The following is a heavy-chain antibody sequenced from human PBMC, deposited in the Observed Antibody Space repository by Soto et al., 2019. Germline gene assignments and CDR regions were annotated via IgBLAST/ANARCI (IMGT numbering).Heavy chain of an antibody. D-gene: IGHD1-26*01. CDR2: ISYSGST. J-gene: IGHJ4*02. V-gene: IGHV4-61*01. CDR3: ERGSGSYYAC. CDR1: GASVSSGNYY. Sequence: QVQLQESGPGLVKPSETLSLTCTVSGASVSSGNYYWSWIRQPPGKGLECIGYISYSGSTNYNPSLKNRVTISIDTSKNHFSLKLRSVTAADTAVYYCERGSGSYYACWGQGTLVTVSS.